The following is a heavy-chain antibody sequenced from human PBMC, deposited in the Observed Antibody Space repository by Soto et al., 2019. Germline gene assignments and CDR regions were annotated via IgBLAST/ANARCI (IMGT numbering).Heavy chain of an antibody. CDR2: ISAYNGNT. V-gene: IGHV1-18*01. CDR3: ASYDSSGYYYFAFDI. J-gene: IGHJ3*02. D-gene: IGHD3-22*01. CDR1: GYTFTSYG. Sequence: QVQLVQSGAEVKKPGASVKVSCKASGYTFTSYGISWVRQAPGQRLEWMGWISAYNGNTNYAQKLQGRVTMTTDTSTSTAYMELRSLRSDDTAVYYCASYDSSGYYYFAFDIWGQGTMVTVSS.